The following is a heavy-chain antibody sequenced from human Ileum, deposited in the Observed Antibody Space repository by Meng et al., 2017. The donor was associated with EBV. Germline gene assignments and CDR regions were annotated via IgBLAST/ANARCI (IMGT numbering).Heavy chain of an antibody. CDR3: AHEEDWRIDY. J-gene: IGHJ4*02. CDR2: VYWDDDK. Sequence: ITLKYPDPTLWQPTPSLALPCSFFGFSLTTSGLGLGWILQPPGKALECLALVYWDDDKRYRPSLERRLTIPKDTSKNQVVLTMTNMDPLDTATYYCAHEEDWRIDYWGQGTLVTVSS. D-gene: IGHD3/OR15-3a*01. V-gene: IGHV2-5*02. CDR1: GFSLTTSGLG.